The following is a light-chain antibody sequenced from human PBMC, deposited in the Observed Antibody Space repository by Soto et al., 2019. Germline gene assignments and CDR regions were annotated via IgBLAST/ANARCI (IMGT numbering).Light chain of an antibody. CDR1: GTDVGTYNF. CDR2: EVT. CDR3: CSFAGRKTWV. J-gene: IGLJ3*02. Sequence: QSVLTQPASVSGSPGQSITISCTGSGTDVGTYNFVSWYQHHPGKAPQLIIYEVTERPSGVSSRFSGSKSVNTASRTSSGLRARDEADYFRCSFAGRKTWVFGGGTKLTVL. V-gene: IGLV2-23*02.